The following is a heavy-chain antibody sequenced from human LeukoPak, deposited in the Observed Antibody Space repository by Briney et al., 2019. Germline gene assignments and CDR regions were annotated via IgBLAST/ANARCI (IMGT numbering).Heavy chain of an antibody. D-gene: IGHD6-13*01. CDR1: GYTLTELS. Sequence: ASVKVSCKVSGYTLTELSMHWVRQAPGKGLEWMGGFDPEDGETIYAQKFQGGVTMTEDTSTDTAYMELSSLRSEDTAVYYCATRYSSSWPRIPPYWYFDLWGRGTLVTVSS. CDR3: ATRYSSSWPRIPPYWYFDL. J-gene: IGHJ2*01. V-gene: IGHV1-24*01. CDR2: FDPEDGET.